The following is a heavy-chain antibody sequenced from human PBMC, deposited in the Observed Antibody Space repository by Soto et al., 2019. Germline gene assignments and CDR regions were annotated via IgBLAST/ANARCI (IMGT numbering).Heavy chain of an antibody. V-gene: IGHV1-69*06. Sequence: SVKVSCKASGGTFSSDAISWVRQAPGQGLEWMGGIIPMFGTANYAQKFQGRVTITADKSTSTAYMELSSLRSEDTAVYYCAIGPIRGQSWFDPWGQGTLVTVSS. J-gene: IGHJ5*02. CDR2: IIPMFGTA. CDR3: AIGPIRGQSWFDP. CDR1: GGTFSSDA. D-gene: IGHD3-10*01.